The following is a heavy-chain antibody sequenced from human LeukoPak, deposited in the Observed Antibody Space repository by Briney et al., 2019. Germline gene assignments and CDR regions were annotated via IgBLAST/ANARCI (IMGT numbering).Heavy chain of an antibody. Sequence: GGSLRLSCAASGFTVSSNYMSWVRQAPGKGLEWVSVIYSGGSTYYADSVKGRFTISRDNSKNTLYLQMNSLRAEDTAVYYCARAKWGSDFDCWGQGTLVTVSS. V-gene: IGHV3-66*02. CDR2: IYSGGST. CDR3: ARAKWGSDFDC. CDR1: GFTVSSNY. D-gene: IGHD1-26*01. J-gene: IGHJ4*02.